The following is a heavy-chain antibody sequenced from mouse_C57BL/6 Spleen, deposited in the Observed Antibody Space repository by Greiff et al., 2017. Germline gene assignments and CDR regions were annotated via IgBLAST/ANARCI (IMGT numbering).Heavy chain of an antibody. CDR1: GYTFPSYW. V-gene: IGHV1-64*01. CDR2: IHPNSGST. J-gene: IGHJ2*01. Sequence: VQLQQPGAELVKPGASVKLSCKASGYTFPSYWMHWVKQRPGQGLEWIGMIHPNSGSTNYNEKFKSKATLTVDKSSSTAYMQLSSLTSEDSAVYDCARIRVDYYYNYFDYWGQGTTLTVSS. D-gene: IGHD1-1*02. CDR3: ARIRVDYYYNYFDY.